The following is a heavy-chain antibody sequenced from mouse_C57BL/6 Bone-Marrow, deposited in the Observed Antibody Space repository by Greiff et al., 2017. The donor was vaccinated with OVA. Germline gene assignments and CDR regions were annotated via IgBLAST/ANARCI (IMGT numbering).Heavy chain of an antibody. J-gene: IGHJ4*01. CDR1: GFTFSSYA. CDR3: TRDGDLREYYAMDY. D-gene: IGHD2-3*01. Sequence: DVMLVESGEGLVKPGGSLKLSCAASGFTFSSYAMSWVRQTPEKRLEWVAYISSGGDYIYYADTVKGRFTISRDNARNTLYLQMSSLKSEDTAMYYCTRDGDLREYYAMDYWGQGTSVTVSS. V-gene: IGHV5-9-1*02. CDR2: ISSGGDYI.